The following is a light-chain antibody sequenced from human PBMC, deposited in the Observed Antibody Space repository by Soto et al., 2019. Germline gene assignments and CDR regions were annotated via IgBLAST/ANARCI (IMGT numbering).Light chain of an antibody. CDR3: CSYTTSNTRQIV. Sequence: QSALTQPASVSGSPGQSITISRTGTSSDVGGYNYVSWYQHHPGKAPKLMIYDVSNRPSGVSNRFSGSKSGNTASLTISGLQPEDEADYYCCSYTTSNTRQIVFGTGTKVTVL. CDR2: DVS. J-gene: IGLJ1*01. V-gene: IGLV2-14*03. CDR1: SSDVGGYNY.